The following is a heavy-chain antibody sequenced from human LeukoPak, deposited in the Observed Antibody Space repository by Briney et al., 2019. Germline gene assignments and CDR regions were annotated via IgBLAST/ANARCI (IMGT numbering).Heavy chain of an antibody. CDR3: ARDGSSYAPSQPFFFDY. D-gene: IGHD3-10*01. CDR2: ISGSGYRI. Sequence: GGSLRLSCEASGFTFSSDDMNWVRQAPGKGLGWVSYISGSGYRIYYAGSVKGRFTISRDNAKKSLYLQMDSLRAEDTAVYYCARDGSSYAPSQPFFFDYWGQGTLFTVSS. V-gene: IGHV3-48*03. CDR1: GFTFSSDD. J-gene: IGHJ4*02.